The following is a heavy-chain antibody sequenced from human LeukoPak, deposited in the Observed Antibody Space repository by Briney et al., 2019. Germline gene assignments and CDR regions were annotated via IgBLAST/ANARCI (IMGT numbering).Heavy chain of an antibody. CDR1: GYSFTSYW. Sequence: GESLQISCKGSGYSFTSYWIGWVRQMPGKGLEGMGIIYPGDSDTRYSPSFQGQVTISADKSISTAYLQWSSLKASDTAMYYCARLAQNYYDSSGYLGYWGQGTLVTVSS. CDR3: ARLAQNYYDSSGYLGY. V-gene: IGHV5-51*01. D-gene: IGHD3-22*01. CDR2: IYPGDSDT. J-gene: IGHJ4*02.